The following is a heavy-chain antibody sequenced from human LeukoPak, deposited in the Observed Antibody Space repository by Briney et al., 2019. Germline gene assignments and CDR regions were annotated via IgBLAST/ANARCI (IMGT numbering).Heavy chain of an antibody. CDR3: AKDLGQLGYYYYYYGMDV. Sequence: GRSLRLSCAASGFTFSSYGMHWVRQAPGKGLEWVAVIPYDGSNKYYADSVKGRFTISRDNSKNTLYLQMNSLRAEDTAVYYCAKDLGQLGYYYYYYGMDVWGQGTTVTVSS. D-gene: IGHD6-13*01. CDR2: IPYDGSNK. V-gene: IGHV3-30*18. J-gene: IGHJ6*02. CDR1: GFTFSSYG.